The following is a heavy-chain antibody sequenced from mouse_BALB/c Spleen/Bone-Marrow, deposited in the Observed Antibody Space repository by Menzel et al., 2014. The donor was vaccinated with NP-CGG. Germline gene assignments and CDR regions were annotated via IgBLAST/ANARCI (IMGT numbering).Heavy chain of an antibody. J-gene: IGHJ4*01. Sequence: QVQLQQSGPGLVSPSQRLSIPCTVSGFSLTNYGLHWVRQPPGKGLEWLVVIWSDGSTTYNSALKSRLSINKDNSKSQVFLKMNSLQTDDTAIYYCARTGTRYAMDYWGQGTSVTVSS. D-gene: IGHD4-1*01. CDR2: IWSDGST. CDR1: GFSLTNYG. CDR3: ARTGTRYAMDY. V-gene: IGHV2-6*02.